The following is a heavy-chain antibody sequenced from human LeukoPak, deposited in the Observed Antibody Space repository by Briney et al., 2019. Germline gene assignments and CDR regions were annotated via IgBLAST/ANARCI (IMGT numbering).Heavy chain of an antibody. D-gene: IGHD2-21*02. CDR2: ISAYNGNT. V-gene: IGHV1-18*01. CDR1: GYTFTSYG. CDR3: AVTALTLPFDY. Sequence: ASVKVSCKASGYTFTSYGISWVRQAPGQGLEWMGWISAYNGNTNYAQKLQGRVTMTTDTSTSTAYMELRGLRSDDTAVYYCAVTALTLPFDYWGQGTLVTVSS. J-gene: IGHJ4*02.